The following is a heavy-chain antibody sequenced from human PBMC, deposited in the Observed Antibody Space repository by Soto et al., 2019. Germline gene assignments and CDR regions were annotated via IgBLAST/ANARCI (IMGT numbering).Heavy chain of an antibody. CDR1: GGTFSSYT. V-gene: IGHV1-69*04. D-gene: IGHD2-15*01. J-gene: IGHJ3*02. CDR2: IIPILGIA. Sequence: SVKVSCKASGGTFSSYTISWVRQAPGQGLEWMGRIIPILGIANYAQKFQGRVTITEDKSTSTAYMELSSLRSEDTAVYYCARDVVVAEAFDIWGQGTMVTVSS. CDR3: ARDVVVAEAFDI.